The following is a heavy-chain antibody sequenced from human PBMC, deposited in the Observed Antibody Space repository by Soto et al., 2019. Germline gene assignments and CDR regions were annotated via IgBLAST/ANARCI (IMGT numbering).Heavy chain of an antibody. CDR1: GFTFSSYA. Sequence: QVQLVESGGGVVQPGRSLRLSCAVSGFTFSSYAMHWVRQAPGKGLEWVAVISYDGSTKYYADSVKGRFTISRDNSKNTLYLQMNSLRAEDTAVYYCAIDLSSGRHANNYYYYAMDVWGQGTTVTVSS. J-gene: IGHJ6*02. D-gene: IGHD3-22*01. V-gene: IGHV3-30-3*01. CDR3: AIDLSSGRHANNYYYYAMDV. CDR2: ISYDGSTK.